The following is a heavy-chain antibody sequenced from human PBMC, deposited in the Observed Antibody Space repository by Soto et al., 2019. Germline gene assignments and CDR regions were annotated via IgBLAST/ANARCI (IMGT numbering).Heavy chain of an antibody. Sequence: EVQLVESGGGLVKPGGSLRLSCAASGFTFSSYSMNWVRQAPGKGLEWVSSISSSSSYIYYADSVKGRFTISRDNAKNSLYLQMNRLRAEDTAVYYCARDEYAYCGGDCYPGGYWGQGTLVTVSS. CDR1: GFTFSSYS. D-gene: IGHD2-21*01. J-gene: IGHJ4*02. CDR3: ARDEYAYCGGDCYPGGY. V-gene: IGHV3-21*01. CDR2: ISSSSSYI.